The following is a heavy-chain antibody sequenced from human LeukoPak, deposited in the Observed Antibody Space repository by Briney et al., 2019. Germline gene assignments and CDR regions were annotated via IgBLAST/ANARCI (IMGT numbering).Heavy chain of an antibody. CDR1: GGTFSSYA. J-gene: IGHJ4*02. CDR2: IIPIFGTA. CDR3: ARDGSPLRSGYSNFDY. D-gene: IGHD3-22*01. V-gene: IGHV1-69*13. Sequence: SVKVSCKASGGTFSSYAIGWVRQAPGQGLEWMGGIIPIFGTANYAQKFQGRVTITADESTSTAYMELSSLRSEDTAVYYCARDGSPLRSGYSNFDYWGQGTLVTVSS.